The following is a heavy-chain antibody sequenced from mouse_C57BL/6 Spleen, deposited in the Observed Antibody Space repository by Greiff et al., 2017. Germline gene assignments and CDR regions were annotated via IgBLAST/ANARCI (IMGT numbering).Heavy chain of an antibody. Sequence: QVQLQQSGAELVKPGASVKMSCKASGYTFTSYWITWVKQRPGQGLEWIGDIYPGSGSTNYNEKFKSKATLTVDTSSSTAYMQLSSLTSEDSAVYYCASGAYYYGSPWFAYWGQGTLVTVSA. V-gene: IGHV1-55*01. CDR1: GYTFTSYW. CDR2: IYPGSGST. D-gene: IGHD1-1*01. J-gene: IGHJ3*01. CDR3: ASGAYYYGSPWFAY.